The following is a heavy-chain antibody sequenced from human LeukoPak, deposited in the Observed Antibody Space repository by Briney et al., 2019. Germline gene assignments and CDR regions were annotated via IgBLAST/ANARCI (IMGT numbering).Heavy chain of an antibody. CDR2: ISYDGSNR. Sequence: GGSLRLSCAASGFTFSNYGMHWVRQAPGKGLEWVAVISYDGSNRYYGDSVKGRFTISRDNSKNTLNLQMNSLRAEDTAVYYCAKVVGDGTYYYYGVDVWGQGTTVTVSS. CDR1: GFTFSNYG. J-gene: IGHJ6*02. D-gene: IGHD3-16*01. CDR3: AKVVGDGTYYYYGVDV. V-gene: IGHV3-30*18.